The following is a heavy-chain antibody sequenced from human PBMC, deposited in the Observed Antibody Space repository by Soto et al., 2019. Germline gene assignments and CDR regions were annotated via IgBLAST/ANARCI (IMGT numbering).Heavy chain of an antibody. D-gene: IGHD6-19*01. V-gene: IGHV1-69*01. J-gene: IGHJ6*02. CDR1: GGTFSSYA. CDR3: ARDTRSDSSGGYLDYSYYGMDV. Sequence: QVQLVQSGAEVKKPGSSVKVSCKASGGTFSSYAISWVRQAPGQGLEWMGGIIPIFGTANYAQKFQGRVTITADESTSTAYTGQRSLRSEDTAGYDWARDTRSDSSGGYLDYSYYGMDVWGQGTTVTVSS. CDR2: IIPIFGTA.